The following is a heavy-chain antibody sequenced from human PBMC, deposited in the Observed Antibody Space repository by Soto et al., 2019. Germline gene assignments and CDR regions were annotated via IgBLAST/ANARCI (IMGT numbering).Heavy chain of an antibody. J-gene: IGHJ6*02. CDR2: IISNLGIA. D-gene: IGHD3-3*01. CDR1: GGTFSSYT. CDR3: ARDRREFVTIFGVVIIHYGMDV. V-gene: IGHV1-69*04. Sequence: SVKVSCKASGGTFSSYTISWVRQAPGQGLEWMGRIISNLGIANYAQKFQGRVTMTTDKSTSTAYMELSRLRSDDTAVYYCARDRREFVTIFGVVIIHYGMDVWGQGTTVTVSS.